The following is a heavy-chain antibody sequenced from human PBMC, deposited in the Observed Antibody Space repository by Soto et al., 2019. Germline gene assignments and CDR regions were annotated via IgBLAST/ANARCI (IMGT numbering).Heavy chain of an antibody. CDR2: ISASGSST. J-gene: IGHJ4*02. D-gene: IGHD2-21*02. CDR1: GFTFNTYA. V-gene: IGHV3-23*01. CDR3: AKNPVQYCNSNCYSAIKNFDF. Sequence: EVYLLESGGRLVQPGGSLILSCTDSGFTFNTYAMSWVRQAPGKGLEWVSAISASGSSTYYADSAKGRFIITRDNSKSMVYLQMSSLRVEDTAVYYCAKNPVQYCNSNCYSAIKNFDFWGQGSLVTVSS.